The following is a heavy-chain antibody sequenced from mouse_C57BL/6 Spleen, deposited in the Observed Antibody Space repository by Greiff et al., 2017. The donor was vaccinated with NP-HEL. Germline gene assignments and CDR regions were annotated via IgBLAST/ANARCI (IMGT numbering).Heavy chain of an antibody. CDR2: IYPGDGDT. J-gene: IGHJ3*01. D-gene: IGHD2-4*01. V-gene: IGHV1-82*01. CDR1: GYAFSSSW. CDR3: AREYDYDKKGFAY. Sequence: QVQLQQSGPELVKPGASVKISCKASGYAFSSSWMNWVKQRPGKGLEWIGRIYPGDGDTNYNGKFKGKATLTADKSSSTAYMQLSSLTSKDSAVYFCAREYDYDKKGFAYWGQGTLVTVSA.